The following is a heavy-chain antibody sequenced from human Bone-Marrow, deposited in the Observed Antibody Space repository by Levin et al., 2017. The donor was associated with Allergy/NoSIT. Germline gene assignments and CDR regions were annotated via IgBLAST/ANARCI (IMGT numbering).Heavy chain of an antibody. D-gene: IGHD3-22*01. CDR3: AKPGAGDYYDSRGYRD. V-gene: IGHV3-23*01. CDR1: GFTFNNYA. Sequence: PGGSLRLSCAASGFTFNNYAMNWVRQAPGKGLEWVSSISDGGSLIYYADSVKGRFTISRDNSKNTVFLHMSSLRVEDTAVYYCAKPGAGDYYDSRGYRDWGQGTLVTVSS. CDR2: ISDGGSLI. J-gene: IGHJ4*02.